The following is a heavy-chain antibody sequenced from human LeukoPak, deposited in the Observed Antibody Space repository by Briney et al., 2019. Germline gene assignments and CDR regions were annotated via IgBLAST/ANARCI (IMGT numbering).Heavy chain of an antibody. Sequence: PGGSLRLSCVASGFPFSSYWMSWVRQAPGKGLEWVANIKQDGSEKYYVDSVKGRFTISRDNAKNSLYLQMNSLRAEDTAVYYCARRYFDYWGQGTLVTVSS. CDR1: GFPFSSYW. CDR3: ARRYFDY. CDR2: IKQDGSEK. J-gene: IGHJ4*02. V-gene: IGHV3-7*03.